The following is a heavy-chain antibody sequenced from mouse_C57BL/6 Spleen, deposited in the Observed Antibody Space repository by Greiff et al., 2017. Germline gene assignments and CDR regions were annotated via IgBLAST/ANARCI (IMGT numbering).Heavy chain of an antibody. CDR3: ASPYYYGSSDGRDYYAMDY. J-gene: IGHJ4*01. D-gene: IGHD1-1*01. CDR2: IWSGGST. CDR1: GFSLTSYG. Sequence: VKLVESGPGLVQPSQSLSITCTVSGFSLTSYGVHWVRQSPGKGLEWLGVIWSGGSTDYNAAFISRLSISKDNSKSQVFFKMNSLQADDTAIYYCASPYYYGSSDGRDYYAMDYWGQGTSVTVSS. V-gene: IGHV2-2*01.